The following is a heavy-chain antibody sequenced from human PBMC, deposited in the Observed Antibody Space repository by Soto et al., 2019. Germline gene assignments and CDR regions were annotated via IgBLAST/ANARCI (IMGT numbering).Heavy chain of an antibody. V-gene: IGHV3-30-3*01. CDR3: ASPFFSRGYGGYGSFRPSFYFES. CDR2: SSFDGTIK. Sequence: QVQVMGSGGGVVQPGRSLTLSCAVSGFTFSGYTLHWVRQAPGKGLEWVAVSSFDGTIKDFADSVKGRFTISRDISKSTMFLVMNGLRPEDPAIYVCASPFFSRGYGGYGSFRPSFYFESWQQGTQVTVSS. J-gene: IGHJ4*02. CDR1: GFTFSGYT. D-gene: IGHD5-12*01.